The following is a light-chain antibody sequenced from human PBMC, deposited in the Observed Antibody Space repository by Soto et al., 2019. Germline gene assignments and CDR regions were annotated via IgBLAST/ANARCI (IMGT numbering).Light chain of an antibody. CDR1: QGISSW. CDR3: LLDFCYLWA. V-gene: IGKV1-12*01. J-gene: IGKJ1*01. CDR2: AAS. Sequence: DIQMTQSPSSVSASVGDRVTITCRASQGISSWLAWYQQKPGKVPKLLIYAASTLQSGVPSRFSGSGSATVSPLTSSRVPHEDFANYYRLLDFCYLWAFGQGTKVDIK.